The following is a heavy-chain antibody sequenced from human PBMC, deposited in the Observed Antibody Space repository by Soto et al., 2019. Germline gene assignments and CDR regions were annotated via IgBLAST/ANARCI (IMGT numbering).Heavy chain of an antibody. J-gene: IGHJ4*02. CDR2: IKQDGSEK. V-gene: IGHV3-7*05. Sequence: PGGSLRLSCAASGFTFSSYWMSWVRQAPGKGLEWVANIKQDGSEKYYVDSVKGRFTISRDNAKNSLYLQMNSLRAEDTAVYYCARVGYCSGGSCYPHEYYFDYWGQGTLVTVSS. D-gene: IGHD2-15*01. CDR3: ARVGYCSGGSCYPHEYYFDY. CDR1: GFTFSSYW.